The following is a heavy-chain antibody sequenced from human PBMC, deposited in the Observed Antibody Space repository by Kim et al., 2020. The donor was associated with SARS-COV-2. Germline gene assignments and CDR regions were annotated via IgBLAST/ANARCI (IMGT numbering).Heavy chain of an antibody. CDR3: ARDYYDSSGYYWFDP. V-gene: IGHV3-30*07. Sequence: ASVKGRFTISRDNSKNTLYLQMNSLRAEDTAVYYCARDYYDSSGYYWFDPWGQGTLVTVSS. J-gene: IGHJ5*02. D-gene: IGHD3-22*01.